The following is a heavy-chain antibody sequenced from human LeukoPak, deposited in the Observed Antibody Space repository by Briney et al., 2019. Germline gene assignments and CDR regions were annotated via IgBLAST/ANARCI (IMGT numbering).Heavy chain of an antibody. CDR2: INHSGST. CDR1: GGSFSGYY. J-gene: IGHJ4*02. CDR3: ARLPARPSARPDILTGYYRSSRVASDY. D-gene: IGHD3-9*01. V-gene: IGHV4-34*01. Sequence: PSETLSLTCAVYGGSFSGYYWSWIRQSPGKGLELEWIGEINHSGSTNYNPSLKSRVTISVDTSKNQFSLKLSSVTAADTAVYYCARLPARPSARPDILTGYYRSSRVASDYWGQGTLVTVSS.